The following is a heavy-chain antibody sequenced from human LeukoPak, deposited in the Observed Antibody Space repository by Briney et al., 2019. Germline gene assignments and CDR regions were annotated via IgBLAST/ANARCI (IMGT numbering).Heavy chain of an antibody. Sequence: GGSLRPSCAASGFTFSDYYMSWVRQAPGKGLEWVSAISGSGGSTYYADSVKGRFTISRDNSKNTLYLQMNSLRAEDTAVYYCAKDLYGLRFLHPWGQGTLVTVSS. D-gene: IGHD3-3*01. J-gene: IGHJ5*02. V-gene: IGHV3-23*01. CDR3: AKDLYGLRFLHP. CDR2: ISGSGGST. CDR1: GFTFSDYY.